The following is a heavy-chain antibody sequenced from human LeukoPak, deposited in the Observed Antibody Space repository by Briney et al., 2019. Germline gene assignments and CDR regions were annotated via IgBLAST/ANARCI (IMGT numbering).Heavy chain of an antibody. CDR3: AKGEVSSDSQAFDY. J-gene: IGHJ4*02. CDR1: GFTFSTYV. V-gene: IGHV3-23*01. D-gene: IGHD6-19*01. CDR2: ISGSGDST. Sequence: GGSLRLSCAVSGFTFSTYVMSWVRQAPGKGLEWVSGISGSGDSTYYADSVKGRFTISRDNSKNTLYLQMNSLRAEDTAVYYCAKGEVSSDSQAFDYWGQGTLVTVSS.